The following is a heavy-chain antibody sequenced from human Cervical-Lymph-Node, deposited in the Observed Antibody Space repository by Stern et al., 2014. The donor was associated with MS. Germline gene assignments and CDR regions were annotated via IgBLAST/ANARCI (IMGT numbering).Heavy chain of an antibody. V-gene: IGHV1-46*01. CDR3: ARGPLMRGWFDP. CDR2: INPSGGSA. Sequence: QVQLVESGAEVRKPGASVRVSCKTSEDTFTTYYVHWVRQAPGQVLQWMGIINPSGGSATYAQKFQGRVTMTRDTSTSTVFMELSSLTSEDTAVYYCARGPLMRGWFDPWGQGTLVTVS. J-gene: IGHJ5*02. CDR1: EDTFTTYY.